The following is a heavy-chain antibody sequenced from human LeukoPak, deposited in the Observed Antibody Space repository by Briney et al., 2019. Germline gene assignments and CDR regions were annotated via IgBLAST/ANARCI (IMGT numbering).Heavy chain of an antibody. V-gene: IGHV3-23*01. Sequence: PGGSLRLSCAASGIVFSNTAMNWARQSPGRGLEWISAISGGGERTSYADSVKGRFTISRDNSKNMVYLQMNSLRVDDTAIYYCGKDGGQYSSGPEFDPRGQGALVTVSS. D-gene: IGHD3-22*01. CDR1: GIVFSNTA. CDR3: GKDGGQYSSGPEFDP. CDR2: ISGGGERT. J-gene: IGHJ5*02.